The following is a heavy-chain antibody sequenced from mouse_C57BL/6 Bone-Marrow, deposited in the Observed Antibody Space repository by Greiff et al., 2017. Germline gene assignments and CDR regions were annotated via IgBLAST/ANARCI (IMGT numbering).Heavy chain of an antibody. Sequence: FQLQQPGAELVKPGASVKLSCKASGYTFTSYWMQWVKQRPGQGLEWIGEIDPSDSYTNYNQKFKGTATLPVDTSSSTAYMQLSSLTSEDSAVYYCAREDYGSTFDVWGTGTTVTVSS. CDR3: AREDYGSTFDV. CDR1: GYTFTSYW. V-gene: IGHV1-50*01. CDR2: IDPSDSYT. D-gene: IGHD1-1*01. J-gene: IGHJ1*03.